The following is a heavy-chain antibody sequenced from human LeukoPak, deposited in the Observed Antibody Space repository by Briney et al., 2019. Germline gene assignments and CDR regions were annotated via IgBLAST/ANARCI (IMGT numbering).Heavy chain of an antibody. CDR3: TRRSSDDSSGYYVH. J-gene: IGHJ4*02. Sequence: PGGSLKLSCAASGFTFSGSAMHWVRQASGKGLEWVGRKRNKANSYATAYSGSVKGRFTISRDDSKNTAYLQMNSLKTEDTAVYYCTRRSSDDSSGYYVHWGQGTLVTVSS. D-gene: IGHD3-22*01. V-gene: IGHV3-73*01. CDR1: GFTFSGSA. CDR2: KRNKANSYAT.